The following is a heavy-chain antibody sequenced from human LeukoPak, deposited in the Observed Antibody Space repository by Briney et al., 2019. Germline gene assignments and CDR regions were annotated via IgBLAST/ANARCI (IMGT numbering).Heavy chain of an antibody. CDR3: ARADSNWHLYYFDY. D-gene: IGHD6-13*01. Sequence: GGSLRLSCAASGFTFSSYAVNWVRQAPGKGLEWVSGISGSGGSTYYADSVKGRFTISRDNSKNTLDVQMNSLRAEDTAVYYCARADSNWHLYYFDYWGQGTLVTVSS. CDR1: GFTFSSYA. J-gene: IGHJ4*02. CDR2: ISGSGGST. V-gene: IGHV3-23*01.